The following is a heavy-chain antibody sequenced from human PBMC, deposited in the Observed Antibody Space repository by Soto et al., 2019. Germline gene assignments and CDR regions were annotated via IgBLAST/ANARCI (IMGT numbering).Heavy chain of an antibody. CDR2: ISSSSSYI. D-gene: IGHD3-10*01. Sequence: EVQLVESGGGLVKPGGSLRLSCAASGVTFSSYSMNWVRQAPGKGLEWVSSISSSSSYIYYADSVKGRFTISRDNAKNSLYLQMNSLRAEDTAVYYSARGTIGPFDAFDIWGQGTMATVSS. V-gene: IGHV3-21*01. CDR1: GVTFSSYS. J-gene: IGHJ3*02. CDR3: ARGTIGPFDAFDI.